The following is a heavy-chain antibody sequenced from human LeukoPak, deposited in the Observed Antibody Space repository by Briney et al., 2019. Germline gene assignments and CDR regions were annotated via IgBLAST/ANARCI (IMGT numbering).Heavy chain of an antibody. J-gene: IGHJ4*02. CDR1: GYTFTDYY. V-gene: IGHV1-2*02. Sequence: ASVKVSCKTSGYTFTDYYMHWVRQAPGQGLEWMGWINPNSGGTVYALQFQGRLSMTRDTSISTAYMELQSLRSEDTAVYYCARDHDYEGLKGNYWGRGTMVTVSS. CDR3: ARDHDYEGLKGNY. CDR2: INPNSGGT. D-gene: IGHD3-16*01.